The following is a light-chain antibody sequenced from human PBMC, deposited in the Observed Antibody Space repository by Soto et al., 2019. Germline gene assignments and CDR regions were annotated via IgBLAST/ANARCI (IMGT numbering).Light chain of an antibody. CDR3: QQSFITPYT. Sequence: DIQMTQSPSSLSASVGDTVTITCRASQSISVHLNWYQQKPGKVPKLLIYAASNLHSGVPSRFSGSGSETDFAHTISSLQPEDVATYACQQSFITPYTFGQGTRLEIK. J-gene: IGKJ2*01. V-gene: IGKV1-39*01. CDR1: QSISVH. CDR2: AAS.